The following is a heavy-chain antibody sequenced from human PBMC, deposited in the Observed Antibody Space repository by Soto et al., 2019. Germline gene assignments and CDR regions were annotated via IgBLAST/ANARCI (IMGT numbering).Heavy chain of an antibody. CDR1: GGAFTNYS. J-gene: IGHJ6*02. D-gene: IGHD1-1*01. CDR3: ASWSAWNPLYYHGMDV. Sequence: QVHLLQSGAEVKKPGSSLKVSCKVSGGAFTNYSLNWVRHSPGKGLEWLGGIIPLHNTSNYSEKFVGRLSVTADISSTSVYMHLSGLTSGDTATYYCASWSAWNPLYYHGMDVWGQGTTDTVSS. CDR2: IIPLHNTS. V-gene: IGHV1-69*06.